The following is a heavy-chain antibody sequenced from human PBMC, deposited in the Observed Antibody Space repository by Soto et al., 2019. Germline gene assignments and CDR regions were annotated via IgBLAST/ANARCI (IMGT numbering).Heavy chain of an antibody. V-gene: IGHV1-2*02. CDR3: APHYPDSSGYVDH. D-gene: IGHD3-22*01. CDR1: GYMFTGNY. J-gene: IGHJ4*02. CDR2: INPNSGAT. Sequence: ASVKVSCKASGYMFTGNYMHWVRQAPGQGLEYMGWINPNSGATNYAQKFQGRVTMTWDTSISTAYVELSRLRSDDTAVYYCAPHYPDSSGYVDHWGQGTLVTVSS.